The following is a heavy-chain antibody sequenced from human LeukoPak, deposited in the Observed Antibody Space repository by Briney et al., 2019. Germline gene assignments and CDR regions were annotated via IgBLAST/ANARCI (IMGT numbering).Heavy chain of an antibody. J-gene: IGHJ4*02. CDR2: FGRSGSDT. Sequence: PGGSLRLSCAASGFTFGTSAMSWVRQAPGKGPECVSTFGRSGSDTYYSDSVKGRFTISRDNSKNTLYLQMNSLRDEDTAVYYCAKGSLGSWYYFDYWGQGTLVTVSS. CDR3: AKGSLGSWYYFDY. D-gene: IGHD6-13*01. CDR1: GFTFGTSA. V-gene: IGHV3-23*01.